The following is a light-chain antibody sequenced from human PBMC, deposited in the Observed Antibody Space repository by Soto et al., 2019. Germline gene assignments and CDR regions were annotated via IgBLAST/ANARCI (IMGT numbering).Light chain of an antibody. CDR2: EVS. CDR3: MQYGGSPRT. J-gene: IGKJ1*01. CDR1: QSLLHGGGKTY. V-gene: IGKV2D-29*01. Sequence: DIVMTQTPLSLSVTPGQPASISCKSSQSLLHGGGKTYLYWYLRKPVQPPQLLMYEVSNRFSGAQDRLGGRGSGTDFTLKISRLEAEDVDIYYCMQYGGSPRTFGQGTKVDIK.